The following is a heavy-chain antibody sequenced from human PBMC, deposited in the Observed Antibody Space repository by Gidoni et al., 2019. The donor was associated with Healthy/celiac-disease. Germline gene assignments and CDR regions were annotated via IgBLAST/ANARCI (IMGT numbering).Heavy chain of an antibody. CDR3: ARKGERWDVLEKFYFGVDV. V-gene: IGHV1-69*01. Sequence: QVQLVQSGAEVKKPGSSVKVSCKASGGNFSTYGISWVRQAPGPGLAWVGGIVPVFGTGDYAQKFQGRVTITADESTSTSYMELSNLRSEDTAVYYCARKGERWDVLEKFYFGVDVWGQGTTVTVSS. CDR2: IVPVFGTG. J-gene: IGHJ6*02. D-gene: IGHD3-10*01. CDR1: GGNFSTYG.